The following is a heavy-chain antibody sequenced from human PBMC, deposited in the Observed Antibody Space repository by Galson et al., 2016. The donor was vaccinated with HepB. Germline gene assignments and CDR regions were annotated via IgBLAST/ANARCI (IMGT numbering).Heavy chain of an antibody. D-gene: IGHD4-23*01. Sequence: SLRLSCAASGFASSSHWMHWVRQDLGKGLVWVSRINSDGTISNYADSVKGRFTISRDNAKNTLYLQMNSLRAEDTAVYFCVRDHSVVPTTAYNWFDPRGRGTLVTVSS. CDR3: VRDHSVVPTTAYNWFDP. V-gene: IGHV3-74*01. CDR2: INSDGTIS. CDR1: GFASSSHW. J-gene: IGHJ5*02.